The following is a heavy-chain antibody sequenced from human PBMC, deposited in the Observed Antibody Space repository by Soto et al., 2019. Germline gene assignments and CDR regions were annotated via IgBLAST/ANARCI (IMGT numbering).Heavy chain of an antibody. CDR3: ARCRYCRGGSCYSEFDY. J-gene: IGHJ4*02. CDR1: GGTFSSYA. D-gene: IGHD2-15*01. CDR2: IIPIFGTA. V-gene: IGHV1-69*01. Sequence: QVQLLQSGAEVKKPGSSVKVSCKASGGTFSSYAISWVRQAPGQGLEWMGGIIPIFGTANYAQKFQGRVTITADESTSTAYMELSSLRSEDTAVYYCARCRYCRGGSCYSEFDYWGQGTLVTVYS.